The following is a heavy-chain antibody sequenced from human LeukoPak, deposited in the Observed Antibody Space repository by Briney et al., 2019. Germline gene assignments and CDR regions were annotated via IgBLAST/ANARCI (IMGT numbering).Heavy chain of an antibody. CDR2: INSNRCGT. CDR1: GYTFTGYY. V-gene: IGHV1-2*02. CDR3: ARDVQYYYDSSGYYYFDY. J-gene: IGHJ4*02. Sequence: VASVKVSCKASGYTFTGYYMHWVGQAPAQGLEGMGWINSNRCGTNYAQNFQRRVTMTRDTSISTAYMELSRLRSDNTAVYYCARDVQYYYDSSGYYYFDYGGQGTLVSVSS. D-gene: IGHD3-22*01.